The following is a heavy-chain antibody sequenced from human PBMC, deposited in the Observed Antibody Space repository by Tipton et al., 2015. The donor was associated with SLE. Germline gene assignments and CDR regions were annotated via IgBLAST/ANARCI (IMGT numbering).Heavy chain of an antibody. Sequence: SLRLSCAASGFTFSSYAVHWVRQAPGKGLVWVSRINSDGSSTSYADSVKGRFTISRDNAKNTLYLQMNSLRAEDTAVYYCARGRRVTTDEGLGYWGQGTLVTVSS. CDR2: INSDGSST. CDR3: ARGRRVTTDEGLGY. J-gene: IGHJ4*02. CDR1: GFTFSSYA. V-gene: IGHV3-74*01. D-gene: IGHD4-17*01.